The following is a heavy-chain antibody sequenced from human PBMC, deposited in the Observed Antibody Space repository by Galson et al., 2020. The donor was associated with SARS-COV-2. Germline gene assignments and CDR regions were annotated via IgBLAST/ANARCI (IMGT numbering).Heavy chain of an antibody. D-gene: IGHD3-9*01. CDR2: ISAYNGNT. J-gene: IGHJ4*02. CDR1: GYTFTSYG. V-gene: IGHV1-18*04. Sequence: SVKVSCKASGYTFTSYGISWVRLAPGQGLEWMGWISAYNGNTNYAQKLQGRVTMTTDTSTSTAYMELRSLRSDDPAVYYCAGEGDDILTGNADYWGQGTLVTVSS. CDR3: AGEGDDILTGNADY.